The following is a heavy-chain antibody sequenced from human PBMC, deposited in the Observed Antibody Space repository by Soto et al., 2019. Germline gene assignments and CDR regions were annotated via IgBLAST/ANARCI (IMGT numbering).Heavy chain of an antibody. CDR1: GFSLSDFW. CDR2: ISDDAITR. Sequence: LRLSCAASGFSLSDFWMHWIRQAPGKGLVWVARISDDAITRSYADFVEGRFTISRDNAKNMVYLQLNSLTTDDTAFYYCAREVPISAVNYIDHWGQGALVTVSS. D-gene: IGHD5-12*01. J-gene: IGHJ4*02. V-gene: IGHV3-74*01. CDR3: AREVPISAVNYIDH.